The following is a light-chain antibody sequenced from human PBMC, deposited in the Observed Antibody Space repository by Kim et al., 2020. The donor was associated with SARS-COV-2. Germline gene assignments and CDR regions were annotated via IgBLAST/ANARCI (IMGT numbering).Light chain of an antibody. CDR2: SKD. CDR1: SLRRFY. Sequence: SSELTQDPAVSVALGQTVRITCQGDSLRRFYASWYQQKPGQAPVLVFSSKDNRPSGIPDRFSGSSSGNTASLTITEAQAEDEADYYSNSRDSSGNYRAFG. J-gene: IGLJ3*02. CDR3: NSRDSSGNYRA. V-gene: IGLV3-19*01.